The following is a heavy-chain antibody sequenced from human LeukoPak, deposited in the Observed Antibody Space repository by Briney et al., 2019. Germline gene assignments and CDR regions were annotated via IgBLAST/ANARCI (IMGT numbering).Heavy chain of an antibody. CDR1: GFTFSSYS. D-gene: IGHD6-13*01. CDR2: ISSSRSYI. J-gene: IGHJ4*02. Sequence: GGSLRLSCAASGFTFSSYSMNWVRQAPGKGLEWVSFISSSRSYIYYADSVKGRSTISRDNAKNSLYLQMNSLRAEDTAVYYCARFIAAPDYFDYWGRGTLVTVSS. V-gene: IGHV3-21*01. CDR3: ARFIAAPDYFDY.